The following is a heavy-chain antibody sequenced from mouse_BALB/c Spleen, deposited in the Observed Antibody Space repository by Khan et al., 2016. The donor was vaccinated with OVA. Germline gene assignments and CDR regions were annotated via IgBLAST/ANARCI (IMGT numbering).Heavy chain of an antibody. D-gene: IGHD1-1*02. CDR2: IDPTSGGT. J-gene: IGHJ3*01. CDR3: ARMGYYARFAY. V-gene: IGHV1-7*01. CDR1: SYSFTSYC. Sequence: QVQLEESGAELAKPGASVKISCKASSYSFTSYCMPWVNQSPDKSLEWIGYIDPTSGGTKYKQKFKGRPTLTADKSSSTAYMQLRNLTSEDNAVYDCARMGYYARFAYWGQGTLVTVSA.